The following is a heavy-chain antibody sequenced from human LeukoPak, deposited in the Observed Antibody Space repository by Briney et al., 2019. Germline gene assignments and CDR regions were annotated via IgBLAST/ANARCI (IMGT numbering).Heavy chain of an antibody. J-gene: IGHJ4*02. CDR1: GFAFSVYA. CDR2: IPYDGSNK. CDR3: AREGYDSSGYYVDY. Sequence: PGGSLRLSCAASGFAFSVYAMHWVRQAPGKGLEWVALIPYDGSNKYYADSVKGRFTISRDNSKNTLYLQMNSLRAEDTAVYYCAREGYDSSGYYVDYWGQGTLVTVSS. D-gene: IGHD3-22*01. V-gene: IGHV3-30-3*01.